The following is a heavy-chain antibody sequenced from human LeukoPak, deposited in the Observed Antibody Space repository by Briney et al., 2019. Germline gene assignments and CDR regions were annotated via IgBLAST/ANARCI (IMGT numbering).Heavy chain of an antibody. D-gene: IGHD3-10*01. V-gene: IGHV3-48*04. J-gene: IGHJ3*02. Sequence: GGSLRLSCAASGFTFSSYSMNWVRQAPGKGLEWVSYISSSSSTIYYADSVKGRFTISRDNAKNSLYLQMNSLRAEDTAVYYCARTYYYGSGSYYKPAFDIWGQGTMVTVSS. CDR1: GFTFSSYS. CDR3: ARTYYYGSGSYYKPAFDI. CDR2: ISSSSSTI.